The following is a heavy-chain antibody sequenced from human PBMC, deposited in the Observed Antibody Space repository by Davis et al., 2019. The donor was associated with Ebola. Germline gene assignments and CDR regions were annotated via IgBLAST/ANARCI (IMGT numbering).Heavy chain of an antibody. CDR3: TTPGGQDSGYDVFDI. D-gene: IGHD5-12*01. Sequence: ASVKVSCKPSGGTFGDYTINWVRQAPGQGLEWMGMINPNDGRTIYAQKFQGRVTVTRDTSTTTVYMDLSSLRSEDTALYYCTTPGGQDSGYDVFDIWGQGTMVTVSS. J-gene: IGHJ3*02. CDR1: GGTFGDYT. CDR2: INPNDGRT. V-gene: IGHV1-46*03.